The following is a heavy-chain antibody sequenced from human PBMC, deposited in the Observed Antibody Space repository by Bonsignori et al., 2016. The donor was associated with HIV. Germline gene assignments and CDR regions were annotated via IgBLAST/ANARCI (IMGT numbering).Heavy chain of an antibody. D-gene: IGHD6-13*01. CDR2: IYYSGTT. J-gene: IGHJ4*02. V-gene: IGHV4-59*01. CDR1: GGSISSYY. Sequence: SETLSLTCTVSGGSISSYYWSWIRQPPGKGLEWIGYIYYSGTTNYNPSLKSRVSISVDTSKNQFSLRLTSVTAADTAVYFCARDLYSSSFLPVYWGQGTLVTVSS. CDR3: ARDLYSSSFLPVY.